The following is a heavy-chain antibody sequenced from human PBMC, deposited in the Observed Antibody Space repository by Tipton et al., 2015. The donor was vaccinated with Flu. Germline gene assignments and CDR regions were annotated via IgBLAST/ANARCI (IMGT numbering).Heavy chain of an antibody. CDR3: ASSRFQQLDAFDI. Sequence: GSLRLSCAASGFTFSSYSMNWVRQAPGKGLEWVSSISSSSSYIYYADSVEGRFTISRDNAKNSLYLQMNSLRAEDTAVYYCASSRFQQLDAFDIWGQGTMVTVSS. CDR2: ISSSSSYI. D-gene: IGHD1-1*01. CDR1: GFTFSSYS. V-gene: IGHV3-21*01. J-gene: IGHJ3*02.